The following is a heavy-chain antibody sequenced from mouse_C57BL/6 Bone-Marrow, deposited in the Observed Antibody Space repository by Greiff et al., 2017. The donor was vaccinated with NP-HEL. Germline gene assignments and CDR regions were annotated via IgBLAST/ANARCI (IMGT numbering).Heavy chain of an antibody. CDR1: GYTFTSYW. J-gene: IGHJ1*03. CDR2: IYPGSGST. CDR3: AREGLFYWYFDV. Sequence: VQLQQPGAELVKPGASVKMSCKASGYTFTSYWITWVKQRPGQGLEWIGDIYPGSGSTNYNEKFKSKATLTVDTSSSTAYMQLSSLTSEDSAVYYCAREGLFYWYFDVWGTGTTVTVSS. D-gene: IGHD3-1*01. V-gene: IGHV1-55*01.